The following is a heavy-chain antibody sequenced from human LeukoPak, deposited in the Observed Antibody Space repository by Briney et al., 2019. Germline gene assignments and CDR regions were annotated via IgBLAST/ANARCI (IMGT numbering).Heavy chain of an antibody. D-gene: IGHD5-12*01. CDR3: ARSGSGYLRYYFDY. V-gene: IGHV4-39*07. Sequence: SETLSLTCTVSGGSISSSSYYWGWIRQPPGKGLEWIGSMYSSGSTYYNPSLKSRVTISVVTSKNQFSLKLSSVTAADTAVYYCARSGSGYLRYYFDYWGQGTLVTVSS. CDR1: GGSISSSSYY. J-gene: IGHJ4*02. CDR2: MYSSGST.